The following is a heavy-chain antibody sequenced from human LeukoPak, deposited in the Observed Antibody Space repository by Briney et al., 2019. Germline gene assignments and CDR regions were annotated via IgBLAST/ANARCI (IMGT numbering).Heavy chain of an antibody. D-gene: IGHD4-17*01. V-gene: IGHV3-7*01. CDR2: ISPDGNHK. CDR3: ARDPAYGALDY. Sequence: PGGPLRLSCAASVFIFSVSWVTWVRQATGVGLEWVVNISPDGNHKNYVDSVKGRFTISRDNARNSLYLQMNSLRAEDTAVYYCARDPAYGALDYWGQGTLVTVSS. J-gene: IGHJ4*02. CDR1: VFIFSVSW.